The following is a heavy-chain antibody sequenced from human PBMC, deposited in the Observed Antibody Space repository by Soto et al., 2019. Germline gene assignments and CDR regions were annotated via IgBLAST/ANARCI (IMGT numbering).Heavy chain of an antibody. CDR2: IVPIYRTA. Sequence: SVKVSCKASGGTFSSYRINWVRQAPGQGLEWVGGIVPIYRTADYAQKFQGRVTITADESARTSYMELRSPKSQDTAVYYCVRDSGAKLSSSWGQGTLVTVSS. J-gene: IGHJ4*02. V-gene: IGHV1-69*13. CDR1: GGTFSSYR. CDR3: VRDSGAKLSSS. D-gene: IGHD6-13*01.